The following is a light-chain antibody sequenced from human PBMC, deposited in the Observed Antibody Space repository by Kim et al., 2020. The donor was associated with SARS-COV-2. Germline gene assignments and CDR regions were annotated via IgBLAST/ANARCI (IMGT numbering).Light chain of an antibody. Sequence: GQKSTCSCAGSSANSGTNYVSWYQQLPGTVPKALIYDNNKRPSGIPDRFSGSKSGTSGTLDITGLQTGDEADDYCGTWESSRSVWLFGGGTKVTVL. V-gene: IGLV1-51*01. CDR3: GTWESSRSVWL. CDR2: DNN. CDR1: SANSGTNY. J-gene: IGLJ2*01.